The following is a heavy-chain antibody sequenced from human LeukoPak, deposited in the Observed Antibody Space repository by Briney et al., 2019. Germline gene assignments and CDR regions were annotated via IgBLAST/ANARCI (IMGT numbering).Heavy chain of an antibody. CDR3: ARGLLLAQQQGDLDY. V-gene: IGHV4-34*01. CDR2: INHSGST. Sequence: SETLSLTCAVYGGSFSGYYWSWIRQPPGKGLEWIGEINHSGSTNYNPSIKSRVTISVDTSKNQFSLKLSSVTAADTAVYYCARGLLLAQQQGDLDYWGQGTLVTVSS. D-gene: IGHD6-13*01. J-gene: IGHJ4*02. CDR1: GGSFSGYY.